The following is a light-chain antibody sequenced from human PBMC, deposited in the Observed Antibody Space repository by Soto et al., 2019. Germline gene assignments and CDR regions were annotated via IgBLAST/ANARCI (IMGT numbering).Light chain of an antibody. CDR1: QSVSSSY. J-gene: IGKJ1*01. Sequence: EIVFTQSPGPLSLSPGERATLSCRAIQSVSSSYLAWYQQKPGQAPRLLIYGASSRATGIPDRFSGSGSGTDFTLTISRLEAEDFAVYYCQQYGSSPEWTFGQGTKVDIK. CDR3: QQYGSSPEWT. CDR2: GAS. V-gene: IGKV3-20*01.